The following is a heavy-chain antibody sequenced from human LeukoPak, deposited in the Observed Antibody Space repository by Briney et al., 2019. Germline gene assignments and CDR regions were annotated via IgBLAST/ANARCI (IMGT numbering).Heavy chain of an antibody. Sequence: SVTLPLTCTVSGGSISSYYWSWIRQPPGKGLEWIGYIYYSGSTNYNPSLKSRVTISVDTSKNQFSLKLRSVAAADTAVYYCARGGWYYYFDYWGQGTLVTVSS. V-gene: IGHV4-59*01. D-gene: IGHD6-19*01. CDR1: GGSISSYY. CDR3: ARGGWYYYFDY. CDR2: IYYSGST. J-gene: IGHJ4*02.